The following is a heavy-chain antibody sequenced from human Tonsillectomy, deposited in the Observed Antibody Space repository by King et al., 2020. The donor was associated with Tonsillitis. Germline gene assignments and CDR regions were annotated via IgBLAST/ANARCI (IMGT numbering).Heavy chain of an antibody. CDR2: INPSGGST. CDR3: ARDPHNPADCGGDCYPLDY. J-gene: IGHJ4*02. D-gene: IGHD2-21*02. V-gene: IGHV1-46*03. Sequence: QLVQSGAEVKKPGASVKVSCKASGYTFTSYYMHWVRQAPGQGLEWMGIINPSGGSTSYAQKFQGRVTMTRDTSTSTVYMELSSLRSEDTAVCYCARDPHNPADCGGDCYPLDYWGQGTLVTVSS. CDR1: GYTFTSYY.